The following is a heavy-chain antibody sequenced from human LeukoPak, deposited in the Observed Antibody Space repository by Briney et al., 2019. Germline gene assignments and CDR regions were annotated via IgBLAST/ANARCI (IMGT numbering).Heavy chain of an antibody. CDR3: AGDPITRSWFDP. Sequence: SETLSLTCTVSGGSISSSSYYWGWIRQPPGKGLEWTGSIYYSGSTYYNPSLKSRVTISVDTSKNQFSLKVSSVTAADTAVYYCAGDPITRSWFDPWGQGTLVTVSS. V-gene: IGHV4-39*07. CDR2: IYYSGST. J-gene: IGHJ5*02. CDR1: GGSISSSSYY. D-gene: IGHD3-10*01.